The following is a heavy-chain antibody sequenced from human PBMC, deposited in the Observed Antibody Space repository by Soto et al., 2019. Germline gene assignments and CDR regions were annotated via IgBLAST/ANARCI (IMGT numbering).Heavy chain of an antibody. CDR1: GFSLSTSGVG. CDR3: AQSGGAYSSGWYSYVY. CDR2: IYWNDDK. V-gene: IGHV2-5*01. D-gene: IGHD6-19*01. Sequence: SGPTLVNPTQTLTLTCTFSGFSLSTSGVGVGWIRQPPGKALEWLALIYWNDDKRYSPSLKSRLTITKDTSKNQVVLTMTNMDPVDTATYYCAQSGGAYSSGWYSYVYWGQGTLVTVSS. J-gene: IGHJ4*02.